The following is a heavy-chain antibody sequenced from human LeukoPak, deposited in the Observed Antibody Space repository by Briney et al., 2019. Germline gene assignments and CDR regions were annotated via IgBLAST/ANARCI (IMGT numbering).Heavy chain of an antibody. D-gene: IGHD3-10*01. CDR2: ITSGSSYI. Sequence: GGSLRLSCAASGFTFSSYEMNWVRQAPGKGLEWVSSITSGSSYIYYADSVKGRFTISRDNAKNSLYLQMNSLRAEDTAVYYCASGSGSPKRWGQGTLVTVSS. V-gene: IGHV3-21*01. CDR3: ASGSGSPKR. CDR1: GFTFSSYE. J-gene: IGHJ4*02.